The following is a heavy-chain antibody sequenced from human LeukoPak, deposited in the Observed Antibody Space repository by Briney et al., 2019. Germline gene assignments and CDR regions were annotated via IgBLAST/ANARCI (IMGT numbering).Heavy chain of an antibody. CDR2: TYYMSKWYN. V-gene: IGHV6-1*01. J-gene: IGHJ5*02. Sequence: SQTLSLTCAISGDSVSINRGAWNWIRQSPSRGLEWLGRTYYMSKWYNDYAVSVKSRITINPDTSKNQFSLQLNSVTPEDTAVYYCARLHWYSSGPGTDWFDPWGQGTLVTVSS. CDR1: GDSVSINRGA. CDR3: ARLHWYSSGPGTDWFDP. D-gene: IGHD6-19*01.